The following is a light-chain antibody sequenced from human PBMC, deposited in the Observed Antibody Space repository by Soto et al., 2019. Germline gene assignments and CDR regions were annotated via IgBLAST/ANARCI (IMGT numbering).Light chain of an antibody. J-gene: IGKJ1*01. CDR1: QSVSSN. Sequence: EIVMTQSPATLSVSPGERATLSCRASQSVSSNLAWYQQKPGQAPSLLIYGASTRATGTPARFSGSGSGTEFTLTISSLQSEDFAVYYCQQRSNWPPWTFGQGTKVEIK. CDR3: QQRSNWPPWT. V-gene: IGKV3-15*01. CDR2: GAS.